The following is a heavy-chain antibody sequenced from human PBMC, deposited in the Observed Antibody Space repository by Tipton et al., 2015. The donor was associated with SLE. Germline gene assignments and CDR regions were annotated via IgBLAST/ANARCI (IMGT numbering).Heavy chain of an antibody. CDR3: ARGRVTWRGAIIGVDV. Sequence: TLSLTCSVSGGSISSSYGIWIRQPPGKGLEWLGYIYHGGSTNYNPSLKSRVTMSVDTSKNQVSQKLTSVTAADTDVYYCARGRVTWRGAIIGVDVWGQGTWVNVSS. V-gene: IGHV4-59*08. D-gene: IGHD2-21*02. CDR2: IYHGGST. CDR1: GGSISSSY. J-gene: IGHJ6*02.